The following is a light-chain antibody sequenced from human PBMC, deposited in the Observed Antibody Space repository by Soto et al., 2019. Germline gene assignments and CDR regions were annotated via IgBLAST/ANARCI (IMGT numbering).Light chain of an antibody. Sequence: EIVLTQSPGTLSLSPGERATLSCRARQNVSSSYLAWYQQKPGQAPRLLIYGASSRATGIPDRFSGSGSGTDFTLTISILEPEDFAVYYCQQYGSSPTTFGQGTKLEIK. J-gene: IGKJ2*01. CDR2: GAS. CDR3: QQYGSSPTT. V-gene: IGKV3-20*01. CDR1: QNVSSSY.